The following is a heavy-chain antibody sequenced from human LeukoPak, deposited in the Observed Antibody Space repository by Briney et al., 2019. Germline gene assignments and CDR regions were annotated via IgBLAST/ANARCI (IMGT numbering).Heavy chain of an antibody. Sequence: ASVKVSCKASGGTFSSYAISWVRQAPGQGLEWMGWISTYNGNTNYSQKLQGRVTMTTDTSTRTAYMELRSLRSDDTAVYYCAREWKYCRSTSCGYYFDYWGQGTLVTVSS. D-gene: IGHD2-2*01. CDR2: ISTYNGNT. CDR1: GGTFSSYA. CDR3: AREWKYCRSTSCGYYFDY. J-gene: IGHJ4*02. V-gene: IGHV1-18*01.